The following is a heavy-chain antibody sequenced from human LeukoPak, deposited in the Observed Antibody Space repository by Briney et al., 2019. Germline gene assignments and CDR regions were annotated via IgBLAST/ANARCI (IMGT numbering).Heavy chain of an antibody. CDR2: VYDSGST. V-gene: IGHV4-59*08. J-gene: IGHJ5*01. CDR1: GDSFSTYY. D-gene: IGHD2-2*01. CDR3: ASSPRLTTSWFLFDS. Sequence: SQTLSLTCSVSGDSFSTYYCTWIRPPPRKGLGWVGYVYDSGSTNYSPSLKTRLHLSVDTSKNRFSLKLSSVTAADTAVYYCASSPRLTTSWFLFDSWGHGTLVTVSS.